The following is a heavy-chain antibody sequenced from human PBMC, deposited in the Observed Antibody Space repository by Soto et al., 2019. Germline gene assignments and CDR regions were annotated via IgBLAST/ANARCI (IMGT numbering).Heavy chain of an antibody. D-gene: IGHD3-10*01. CDR3: ARGLTYYYGSGSYYAYYFDY. J-gene: IGHJ4*02. CDR2: IYYSGST. V-gene: IGHV4-31*03. CDR1: GGSIILGGYY. Sequence: TLSLACTVSGGSIILGGYYWSWIRQHPGKGLEWIGYIYYSGSTYYNPSLKSRVTISVDTSKNQFSLKLSSVTAADTAVYYCARGLTYYYGSGSYYAYYFDYWGQGTLVTVSS.